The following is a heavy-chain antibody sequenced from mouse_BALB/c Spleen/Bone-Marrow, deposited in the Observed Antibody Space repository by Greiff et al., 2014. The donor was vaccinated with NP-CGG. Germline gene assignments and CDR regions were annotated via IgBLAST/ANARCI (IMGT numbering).Heavy chain of an antibody. D-gene: IGHD1-1*01. CDR3: ARGSYYYGSSSPWFAY. CDR1: GHTFPSYW. Sequence: DLGKPGASGKLFFKAFGHTFPSYWVNWVKTRAWQGLWGVGRISPGSGTTYYNEMFKGKATLTVDTSSTTAYIQLSSLSSEDSAVYFCARGSYYYGSSSPWFAYWGQGTLVTVSA. J-gene: IGHJ3*01. V-gene: IGHV1S41*01. CDR2: ISPGSGTT.